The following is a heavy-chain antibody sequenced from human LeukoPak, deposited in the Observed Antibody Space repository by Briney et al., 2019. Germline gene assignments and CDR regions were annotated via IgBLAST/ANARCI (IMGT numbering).Heavy chain of an antibody. D-gene: IGHD3-16*02. Sequence: SETLSLTCTVSGGSISSSSYYWGWIRQPPGKGLEWIGSIYYSGSIYYNPSLKSRVTISVDTSKNQFSLKLSSVTAADTAVYYCARDRYDYVWGSYRDFDYWGQGTLVTVSP. CDR2: IYYSGSI. CDR1: GGSISSSSYY. V-gene: IGHV4-39*07. J-gene: IGHJ4*02. CDR3: ARDRYDYVWGSYRDFDY.